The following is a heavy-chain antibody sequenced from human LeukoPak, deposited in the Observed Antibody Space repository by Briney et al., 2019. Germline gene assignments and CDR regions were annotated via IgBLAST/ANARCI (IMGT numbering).Heavy chain of an antibody. D-gene: IGHD2-2*01. CDR3: AREDLPYYYFDY. CDR2: IYPGDSDI. CDR1: GYSFSSYW. V-gene: IGHV5-51*01. Sequence: GESLKISCQGSGYSFSSYWIAWVRQMPGKGLEWMGIIYPGDSDIRYSPSFQGQVTISVDRSISTAYLQWSSLQASDTAMYYCAREDLPYYYFDYWGQGTLVTVSS. J-gene: IGHJ4*02.